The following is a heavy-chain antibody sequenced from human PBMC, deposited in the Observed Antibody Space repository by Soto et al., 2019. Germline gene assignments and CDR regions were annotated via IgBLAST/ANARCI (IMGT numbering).Heavy chain of an antibody. CDR1: GYTFTSYG. Sequence: EASVKVSCKASGYTFTSYGISWVRQAPGQGLEWMGWISAYNGNTNYAQKLQGRVTMTTDTSTSTAYMELRSLRSDDTAVYYCARDRRRNDILTGYYHYYYYYGMDVWGQGPTVTVSS. CDR3: ARDRRRNDILTGYYHYYYYYGMDV. V-gene: IGHV1-18*01. CDR2: ISAYNGNT. D-gene: IGHD3-9*01. J-gene: IGHJ6*02.